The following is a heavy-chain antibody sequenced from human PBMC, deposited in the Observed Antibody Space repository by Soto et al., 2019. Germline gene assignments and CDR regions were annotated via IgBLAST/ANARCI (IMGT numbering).Heavy chain of an antibody. CDR2: IYSGGTT. Sequence: GGSLRLSCAVSGFSVSSNYMSWVRQAPGKGLEWVSLIYSGGTTSYADSVKGRFIISRDSSKNTLFLQMNSLRVEDTAVYYCARRYIVGVTGDYWGQGTLVTVSS. CDR3: ARRYIVGVTGDY. J-gene: IGHJ4*02. CDR1: GFSVSSNY. D-gene: IGHD1-26*01. V-gene: IGHV3-53*01.